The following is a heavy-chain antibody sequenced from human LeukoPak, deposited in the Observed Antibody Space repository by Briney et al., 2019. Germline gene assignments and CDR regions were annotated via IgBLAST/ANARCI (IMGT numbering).Heavy chain of an antibody. CDR2: IYYSGST. V-gene: IGHV4-59*01. D-gene: IGHD6-13*01. J-gene: IGHJ4*02. CDR1: GGSISSYY. CDR3: ARGIAAAGTPDY. Sequence: SETLSLTCTVSGGSISSYYWSWIRQPPGXGLEWIGYIYYSGSTNYNPSLKSRVTISVDTSKNQFSLKLSSVTAADTAVYYCARGIAAAGTPDYWGQGTLVTVSS.